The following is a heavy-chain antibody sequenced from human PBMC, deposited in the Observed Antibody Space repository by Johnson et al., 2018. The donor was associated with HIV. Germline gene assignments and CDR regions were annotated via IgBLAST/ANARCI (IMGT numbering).Heavy chain of an antibody. CDR2: IRYDGSNK. V-gene: IGHV3-30*02. J-gene: IGHJ3*02. CDR1: GFTFSSYG. CDR3: AREYEAFDI. Sequence: QMLLVESGGGVVQPGGSLRLSCAASGFTFSSYGMHWVRQAPGKGLEWVAFIRYDGSNKYYADSVKGRFTISKDNSKNTRYLQMNSRRAEDTAVYYCAREYEAFDIGGQGTMVTVSS.